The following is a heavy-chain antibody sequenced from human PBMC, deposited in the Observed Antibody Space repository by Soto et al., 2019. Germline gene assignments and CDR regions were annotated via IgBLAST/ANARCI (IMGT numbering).Heavy chain of an antibody. D-gene: IGHD3-10*01. V-gene: IGHV4-34*01. CDR2: INHSGST. J-gene: IGHJ5*02. CDR3: AREGRYYDSGRFWWFDT. CDR1: GGSFSDYY. Sequence: SETLSLTCAVYGGSFSDYYWSWIRQPPGKGLEWIGEINHSGSTNYNPSLKSRVTISVDTSKNQFSLKLSSVTAADTAVYYCAREGRYYDSGRFWWFDTWGQGTLVTVSS.